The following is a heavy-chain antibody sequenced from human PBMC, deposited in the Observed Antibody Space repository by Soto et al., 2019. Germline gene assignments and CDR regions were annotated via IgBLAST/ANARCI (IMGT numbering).Heavy chain of an antibody. CDR2: ISAYNGNT. J-gene: IGHJ4*02. V-gene: IGHV1-18*01. Sequence: ASVKVSCKASGYTFTSYGISWVRQAPGQGLEWMGWISAYNGNTNYAQKLQGRVTMTTDTSTSTAYMELRSLRSDDTAVYYCARVIAVAGTKGFDYWGQGTLVTVSS. CDR1: GYTFTSYG. CDR3: ARVIAVAGTKGFDY. D-gene: IGHD6-19*01.